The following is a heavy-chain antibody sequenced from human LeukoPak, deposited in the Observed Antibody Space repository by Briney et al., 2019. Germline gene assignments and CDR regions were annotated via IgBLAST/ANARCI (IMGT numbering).Heavy chain of an antibody. J-gene: IGHJ3*02. CDR3: ARIQQDDDSTPDAFDI. V-gene: IGHV4-34*01. Sequence: SETLSLTCAVYGGSFSGYYWSWIRQPPGKGLEWIGSIYYSGSTYYNPSLKSRVTISVDTSKNQFSLKLSSVTAADPAVYYCARIQQDDDSTPDAFDIWGQGTMVTVSS. CDR2: IYYSGST. D-gene: IGHD3-22*01. CDR1: GGSFSGYY.